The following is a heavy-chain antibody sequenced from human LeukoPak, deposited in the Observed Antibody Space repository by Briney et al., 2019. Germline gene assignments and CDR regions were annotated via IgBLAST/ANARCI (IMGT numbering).Heavy chain of an antibody. CDR3: ARWFPQWLAFDY. Sequence: ASVKVSCKASGGTFSSYAISWVRQAPGQGLEWMGRIIPIPGIANYAQKFQGRVTITADKSTSTAYMELSSLRSEDTAVYYCARWFPQWLAFDYWGQGTLVTVSS. D-gene: IGHD6-19*01. J-gene: IGHJ4*02. CDR2: IIPIPGIA. CDR1: GGTFSSYA. V-gene: IGHV1-69*04.